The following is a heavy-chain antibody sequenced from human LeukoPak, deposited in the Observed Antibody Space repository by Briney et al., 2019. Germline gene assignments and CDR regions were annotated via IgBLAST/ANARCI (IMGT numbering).Heavy chain of an antibody. D-gene: IGHD3-3*01. Sequence: GGSLRLSCAASGFTFSSYSMNWVRQAPGKGLEWVSSISTSSNYIYYADSAKGRFTIARDNAKNSLYLQMSSLRAEDTAVYYCARDFKTILGMIDYWGQGTLVTVSS. CDR1: GFTFSSYS. CDR3: ARDFKTILGMIDY. J-gene: IGHJ4*02. CDR2: ISTSSNYI. V-gene: IGHV3-21*01.